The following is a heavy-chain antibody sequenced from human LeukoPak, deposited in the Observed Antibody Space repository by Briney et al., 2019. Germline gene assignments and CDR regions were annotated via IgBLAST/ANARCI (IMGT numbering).Heavy chain of an antibody. D-gene: IGHD6-13*01. J-gene: IGHJ4*02. V-gene: IGHV1-69*04. CDR2: IIPILGIA. Sequence: ASVKVSCKASGGTFSSYAISWLRQAPGRGLEWMGRIIPILGIANYAQKFQGRVTITADKSTSTAYMELSSLRSEDTAVYYCAREAAQTSEFDYWGQGTLVTVSS. CDR1: GGTFSSYA. CDR3: AREAAQTSEFDY.